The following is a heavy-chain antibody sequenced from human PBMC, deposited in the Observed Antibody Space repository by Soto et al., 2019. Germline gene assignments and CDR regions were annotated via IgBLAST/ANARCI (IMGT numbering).Heavy chain of an antibody. CDR2: INGSGGTI. J-gene: IGHJ4*02. Sequence: PWGSLTLSCASFGLSFSSYPMSSDRQAPGKGLEWVSAINGSGGTIYHPDPVTGRFTISRDNAKNSLYLKMNSLRAEDTAVYYCARGLQQWLVNDYCGQVTMVTVSS. V-gene: IGHV3-23*01. D-gene: IGHD3-22*01. CDR3: ARGLQQWLVNDY. CDR1: GLSFSSYP.